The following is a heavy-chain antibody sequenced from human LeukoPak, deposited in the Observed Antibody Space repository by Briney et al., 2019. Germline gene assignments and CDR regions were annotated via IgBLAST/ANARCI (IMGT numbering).Heavy chain of an antibody. V-gene: IGHV1-2*02. J-gene: IGHJ6*03. Sequence: ASVKVSCKASGDTFIPYTFSWVRQAPGQGLEWMGWINPNSGGTNYAQKFQGRVTMTRDTSISTAYMELSRLRSDDTAVYYCARAPCSGGSCYYYYYYMDVWGKGTTVTVSS. CDR2: INPNSGGT. CDR1: GDTFIPYT. CDR3: ARAPCSGGSCYYYYYYMDV. D-gene: IGHD2-15*01.